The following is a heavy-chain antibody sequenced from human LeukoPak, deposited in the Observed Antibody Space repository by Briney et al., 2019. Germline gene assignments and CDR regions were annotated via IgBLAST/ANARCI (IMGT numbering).Heavy chain of an antibody. Sequence: GGSLRLSCAASGFTFSSYGMHWVRQAPGKGLEWVAFIRYDGSNKYYADSVKGRFTISRDNSKDTLYLQMNSLRAEDTAVYYCAKDRRGPHYFDYWGQGTLVTVSS. J-gene: IGHJ4*02. CDR2: IRYDGSNK. CDR1: GFTFSSYG. D-gene: IGHD5-12*01. V-gene: IGHV3-30*02. CDR3: AKDRRGPHYFDY.